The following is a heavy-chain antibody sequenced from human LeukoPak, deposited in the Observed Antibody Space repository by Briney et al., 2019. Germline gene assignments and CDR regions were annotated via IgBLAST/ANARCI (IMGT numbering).Heavy chain of an antibody. V-gene: IGHV4-39*01. CDR2: IYYSGST. Sequence: PSETLSLTCTVSGGFISSSSYYWGWIRQPPGKGLEWIGSIYYSGSTYYNPSLKSRVTISVDTSKNQFSLKLSSVTAADTAVYYCARRFPPPYYYDSSGSDWFDPWGQGTLVTVSS. J-gene: IGHJ5*02. CDR1: GGFISSSSYY. D-gene: IGHD3-22*01. CDR3: ARRFPPPYYYDSSGSDWFDP.